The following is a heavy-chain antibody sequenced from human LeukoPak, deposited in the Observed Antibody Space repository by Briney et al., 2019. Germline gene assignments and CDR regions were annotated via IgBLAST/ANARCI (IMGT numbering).Heavy chain of an antibody. CDR2: IKPDEGEK. V-gene: IGHV3-7*01. CDR3: VRYYTRHSWYFDL. J-gene: IGHJ2*01. Sequence: GGSLRLACAASVLTFSSDWMVWVRQAPGKGLEWVANIKPDEGEKYYVDSVKGRFTVSRDNAKNSLYLQMNSLRAEDTAVYYCVRYYTRHSWYFDLWGRGTLVTVSS. D-gene: IGHD3-10*01. CDR1: VLTFSSDW.